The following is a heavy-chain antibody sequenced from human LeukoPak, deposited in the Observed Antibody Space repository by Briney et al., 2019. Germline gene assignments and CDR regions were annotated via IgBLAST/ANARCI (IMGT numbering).Heavy chain of an antibody. J-gene: IGHJ4*02. Sequence: ASVKVSCKASGYTFTDYYINWVRQAHGQGLEWMGWINPNSGGTNYAQKFQGWVTVTRDTSISTAYMELSRLRSDDTAIYYCARLPRNYGDYVAYWGQGTLVTVSS. V-gene: IGHV1-2*04. CDR3: ARLPRNYGDYVAY. D-gene: IGHD4-17*01. CDR1: GYTFTDYY. CDR2: INPNSGGT.